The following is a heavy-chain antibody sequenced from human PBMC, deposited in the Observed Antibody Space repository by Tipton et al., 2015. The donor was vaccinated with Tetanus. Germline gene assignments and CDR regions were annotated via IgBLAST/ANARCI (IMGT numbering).Heavy chain of an antibody. V-gene: IGHV4-59*01. CDR2: IYYSGST. CDR3: ARQNYYDSSGGPKMWAFDI. Sequence: TLSLTCTVSGGSISSYYWSWIRQPPGKGLEWIGYIYYSGSTNYNPSLKSRVTISVDTSKNQFSLKLSSVAAADTAVYYCARQNYYDSSGGPKMWAFDIWGQGTMVTVSS. D-gene: IGHD3-22*01. CDR1: GGSISSYY. J-gene: IGHJ3*02.